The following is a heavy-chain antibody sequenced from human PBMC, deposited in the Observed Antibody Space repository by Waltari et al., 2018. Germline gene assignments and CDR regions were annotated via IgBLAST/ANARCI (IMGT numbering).Heavy chain of an antibody. D-gene: IGHD4-17*01. V-gene: IGHV3-74*01. CDR1: GFTFSSYW. Sequence: SLRLSCAASGFTFSSYWMHWVRQAPGKGLVWVSRINSDGSSTSYADSVKGRFTISRDNAKNTLYLQMNSLRAEDTAVYYCARVSYGDQRSYYFDYWGQGTLVTVSS. J-gene: IGHJ4*02. CDR2: INSDGSST. CDR3: ARVSYGDQRSYYFDY.